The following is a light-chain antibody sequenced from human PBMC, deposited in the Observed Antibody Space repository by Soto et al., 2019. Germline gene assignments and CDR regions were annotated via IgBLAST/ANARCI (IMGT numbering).Light chain of an antibody. Sequence: QSALTQPASVSGSPGQSITISCNGTSSDVGGYDYVSWYQQLPGKAPKLLIYDVNNRPSGVSHRFSGSKSGNTASLTISGLQAEDEADYYCSSYTGSSTVVFGTGTKLTVL. CDR2: DVN. CDR1: SSDVGGYDY. V-gene: IGLV2-14*01. J-gene: IGLJ1*01. CDR3: SSYTGSSTVV.